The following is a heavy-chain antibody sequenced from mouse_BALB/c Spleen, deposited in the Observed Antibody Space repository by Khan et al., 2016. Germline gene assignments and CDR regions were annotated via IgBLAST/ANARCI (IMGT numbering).Heavy chain of an antibody. V-gene: IGHV1-87*01. Sequence: QVQLKQSGAELARPGASVKLSCKASGYTFTSYWMQWVNQRPGQGLEWIGAIYPGDGDTRYTQKFKGKATLTADKSSSTAYMQLSSSASEDSAVYYCASYYGSSYDYFDYWGQGTTLTVSS. CDR1: GYTFTSYW. J-gene: IGHJ2*01. CDR2: IYPGDGDT. CDR3: ASYYGSSYDYFDY. D-gene: IGHD1-1*01.